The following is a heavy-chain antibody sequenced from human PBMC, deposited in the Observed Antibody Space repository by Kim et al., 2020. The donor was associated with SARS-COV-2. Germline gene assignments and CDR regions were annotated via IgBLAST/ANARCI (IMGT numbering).Heavy chain of an antibody. V-gene: IGHV3-23*01. J-gene: IGHJ4*02. D-gene: IGHD5-12*01. CDR3: AKGGKKKLFSGD. CDR1: GFNFSSYA. CDR2: IRDGGGDT. Sequence: GGSLRLSCAASGFNFSSYAISWVRQAPGKGLEWVSGIRDGGGDTYYIDPVKGRFTISRDNSKDTLYLQMNSLRADDTAVYYCAKGGKKKLFSGDWGQGALVTVSS.